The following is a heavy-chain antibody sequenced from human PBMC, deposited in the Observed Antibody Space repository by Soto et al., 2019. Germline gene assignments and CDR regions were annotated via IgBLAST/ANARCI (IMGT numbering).Heavy chain of an antibody. J-gene: IGHJ4*02. D-gene: IGHD6-13*01. CDR1: GFSLSTSGMG. Sequence: QITLKESGPTLVKPTQTLTLTCTFSGFSLSTSGMGVGWIRQAPGKALEWLALIYWDDDKRYSPSLKSRLTITKDTPKNQVVLTMTNMDPVDTGTYYCSHYRSTCSFDYWGQGTLVTVSS. CDR3: SHYRSTCSFDY. V-gene: IGHV2-5*02. CDR2: IYWDDDK.